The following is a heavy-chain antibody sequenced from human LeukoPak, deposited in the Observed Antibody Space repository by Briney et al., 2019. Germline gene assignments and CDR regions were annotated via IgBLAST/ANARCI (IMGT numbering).Heavy chain of an antibody. J-gene: IGHJ6*02. CDR2: ISGSGGST. CDR3: AKDLFPTLPSYYYYYGMDV. Sequence: GGSLRLSCAASGFTFSSYAMSWVRRAPGKGLEWVSAISGSGGSTYYADSVKGRFAISRDNSKNTLYLQMNSLRAEDTAVYYCAKDLFPTLPSYYYYYGMDVWGQGTTVTVSS. D-gene: IGHD2-21*01. CDR1: GFTFSSYA. V-gene: IGHV3-23*01.